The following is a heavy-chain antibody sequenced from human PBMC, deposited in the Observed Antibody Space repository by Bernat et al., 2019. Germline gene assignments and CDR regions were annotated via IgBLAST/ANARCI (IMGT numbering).Heavy chain of an antibody. CDR3: AIAARPGYFDY. CDR2: IYSGGSK. D-gene: IGHD6-6*01. J-gene: IGHJ4*02. Sequence: EVQLVESGGGLVQPGGSLRLSCAASGFTVSSNYMSWVRQAPGKGLEWVSVIYSGGSKYYADSVKGRFTISRDNSKNTLYLQMNSLRAEDTAVYYCAIAARPGYFDYWGQGTLVTVSS. V-gene: IGHV3-66*01. CDR1: GFTVSSNY.